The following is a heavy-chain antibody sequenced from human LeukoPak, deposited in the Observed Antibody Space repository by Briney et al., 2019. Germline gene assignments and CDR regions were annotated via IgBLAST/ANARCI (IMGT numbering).Heavy chain of an antibody. J-gene: IGHJ6*02. D-gene: IGHD4-17*01. CDR2: IYYSGTT. CDR1: GGYIGSYY. V-gene: IGHV4-59*01. Sequence: SETLSLTCAVSGGYIGSYYCSWLRQPPGRGLEWIGYIYYSGTTNYNPSLKSRVTISVDTSKNQFSLKLASVTAADTAIYYCAREDPQTTVPEGLDVWGQGTTVTVSS. CDR3: AREDPQTTVPEGLDV.